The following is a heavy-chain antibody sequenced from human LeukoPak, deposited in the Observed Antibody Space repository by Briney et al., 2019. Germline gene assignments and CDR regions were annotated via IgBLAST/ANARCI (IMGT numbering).Heavy chain of an antibody. Sequence: SETLSLTCTVSGGSISSYYWSWIRQPAGKGLEWIGRIYTGGSTHYNPSLKSRVTMSVDTSKNQFSLKLSSVTAADTAVYYCARVGYSGYDPYYFDYWGQGTLVTVSS. CDR2: IYTGGST. D-gene: IGHD5-12*01. CDR3: ARVGYSGYDPYYFDY. J-gene: IGHJ4*02. V-gene: IGHV4-4*07. CDR1: GGSISSYY.